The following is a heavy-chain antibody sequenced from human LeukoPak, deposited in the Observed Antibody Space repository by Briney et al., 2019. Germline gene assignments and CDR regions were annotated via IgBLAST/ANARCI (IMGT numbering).Heavy chain of an antibody. D-gene: IGHD3-22*01. CDR2: INPNSGRT. CDR3: ARGDPTYYYDSSGQTEYYYYYYGMDV. Sequence: ASVKVSCKASGYTFTGYYMHWVRQAPGQGLEWMGWINPNSGRTNYAQKFQGWVTMTRDTSISTAYMELSRLRSDDTAVYYCARGDPTYYYDSSGQTEYYYYYYGMDVWGQGTTVTVSS. CDR1: GYTFTGYY. J-gene: IGHJ6*02. V-gene: IGHV1-2*04.